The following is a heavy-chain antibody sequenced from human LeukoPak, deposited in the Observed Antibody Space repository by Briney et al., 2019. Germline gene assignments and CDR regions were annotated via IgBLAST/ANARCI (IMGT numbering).Heavy chain of an antibody. D-gene: IGHD6-19*01. Sequence: GGSLRLSCAASGFIFSDYYMSWIRQAPGKGLEWVSYISSGGSSIYYADSVKGRFTISRDNAKNTLYLQMNSLRAEDTAVYYCANGGSGWYYFDYWGQGTLVTVSS. V-gene: IGHV3-11*04. CDR1: GFIFSDYY. CDR2: ISSGGSSI. CDR3: ANGGSGWYYFDY. J-gene: IGHJ4*02.